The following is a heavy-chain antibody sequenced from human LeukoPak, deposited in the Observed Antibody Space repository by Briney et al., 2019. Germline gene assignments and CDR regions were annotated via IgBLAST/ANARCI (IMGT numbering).Heavy chain of an antibody. CDR3: AARDCSTTSCYGGLFDY. Sequence: GGSLRLSCAASGFTFSSYGMTWVRQAPGKGLEWVSLLYSGGSTYYADSVKGRFTISRDSSKNTVYLQMNSLRAEDTAVYYCAARDCSTTSCYGGLFDYWGQGTLVTVSS. CDR2: LYSGGST. D-gene: IGHD2-2*01. V-gene: IGHV3-23*03. J-gene: IGHJ4*02. CDR1: GFTFSSYG.